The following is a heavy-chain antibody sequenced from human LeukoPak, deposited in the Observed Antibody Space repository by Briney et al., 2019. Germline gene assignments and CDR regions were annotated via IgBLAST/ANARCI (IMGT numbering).Heavy chain of an antibody. Sequence: GGSLRLSCVASGFTFSAYTMNWVRQAPGKGLEWVSFISSSTYIYYADSLKGRFTISRDNAKNSLYLQMNSLRAEDTAVYYCARDDPRWGTSGDYWGLGTLVTVSS. D-gene: IGHD7-27*01. CDR2: ISSSTYI. CDR3: ARDDPRWGTSGDY. V-gene: IGHV3-21*01. CDR1: GFTFSAYT. J-gene: IGHJ4*02.